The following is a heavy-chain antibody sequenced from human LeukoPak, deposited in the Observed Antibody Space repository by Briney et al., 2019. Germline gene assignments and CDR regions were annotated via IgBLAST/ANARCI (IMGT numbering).Heavy chain of an antibody. D-gene: IGHD3-22*01. V-gene: IGHV3-30*02. Sequence: GGSLRLSCAASGITFRNYGMHWVRQAPGKGLEWVAFLRYDESNKYYADSVKGRFTISRDNSKNTLYLQMDSLRAEDTAVYYCAGRTVTPYYHDSSGFHLQYWGQGTLVTVSS. CDR2: LRYDESNK. CDR3: AGRTVTPYYHDSSGFHLQY. CDR1: GITFRNYG. J-gene: IGHJ1*01.